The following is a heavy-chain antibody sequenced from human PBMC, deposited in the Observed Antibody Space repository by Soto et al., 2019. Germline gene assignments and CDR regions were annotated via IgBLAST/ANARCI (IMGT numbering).Heavy chain of an antibody. J-gene: IGHJ2*01. CDR3: ARDSLNGFSSVYVSWYFDL. CDR2: IWYDGSNK. Sequence: QVQLVESGGGVVQPGRSLRLSCAASGFTFSSYAVHWVRQAPGKGLEWVAIIWYDGSNKHYADSVKGRFTISRDNSKNTLYLQMKFLCAEDTAMCYCARDSLNGFSSVYVSWYFDLWGRGTLVTVSS. D-gene: IGHD5-18*01. CDR1: GFTFSSYA. V-gene: IGHV3-33*01.